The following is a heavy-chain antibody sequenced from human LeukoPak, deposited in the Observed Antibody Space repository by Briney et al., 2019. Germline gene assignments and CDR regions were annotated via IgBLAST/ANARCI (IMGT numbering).Heavy chain of an antibody. CDR1: GGTFSSYA. D-gene: IGHD2-2*01. Sequence: ASVKVSCKASGGTFSSYAISWVRQAPGQGLEWMGGIIPIFGTAIYAQKFQGRVTITADKSTSTAYMELSSLRSEDTAVYYCASRGGGVVPAAPYYFDYWGQGTLVTVSS. V-gene: IGHV1-69*06. J-gene: IGHJ4*02. CDR2: IIPIFGTA. CDR3: ASRGGGVVPAAPYYFDY.